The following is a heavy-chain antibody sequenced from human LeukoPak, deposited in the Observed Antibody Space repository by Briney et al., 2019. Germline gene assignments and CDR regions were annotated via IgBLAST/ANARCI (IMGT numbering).Heavy chain of an antibody. V-gene: IGHV1-46*01. CDR2: INPSGGST. Sequence: ASVRVSCKASGYTFTSYYMHWVRQAPGQGLEWMGIINPSGGSTSYAQKFQGRVTMTRDTSTSTVYMELSSLRSEDTAVYYCARESVVVTAILLDWGQGTLVTVSS. CDR3: ARESVVVTAILLD. J-gene: IGHJ4*02. CDR1: GYTFTSYY. D-gene: IGHD2-21*02.